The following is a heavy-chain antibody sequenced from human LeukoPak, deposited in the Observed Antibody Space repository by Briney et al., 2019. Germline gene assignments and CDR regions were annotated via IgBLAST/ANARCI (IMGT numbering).Heavy chain of an antibody. D-gene: IGHD2-15*01. Sequence: ASVKVSCKASGYTLTSYGISWVRQAPGQGLEWMGWISAYNGNTNYAQKLQDRVTMTTDTSTSTAYMELRSLRSDDTAVYYCARDGPGGEGVVVVAATRTVTLDYWGQGTLVTVSS. J-gene: IGHJ4*02. CDR1: GYTLTSYG. CDR3: ARDGPGGEGVVVVAATRTVTLDY. CDR2: ISAYNGNT. V-gene: IGHV1-18*01.